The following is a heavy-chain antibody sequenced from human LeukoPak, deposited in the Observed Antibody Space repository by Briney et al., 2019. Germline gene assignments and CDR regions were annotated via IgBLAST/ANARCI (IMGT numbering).Heavy chain of an antibody. CDR3: ARITVVITYFDY. D-gene: IGHD3-22*01. Sequence: GGSLRLSCAASGFTFSSYEMAWVRQAPGKGLEWVSYISSGGSTIYYADSVKGRFTISRDNAKNSLYLQMNSLIAEDTAVYYCARITVVITYFDYWGQGALVTAFS. CDR1: GFTFSSYE. V-gene: IGHV3-48*03. J-gene: IGHJ4*02. CDR2: ISSGGSTI.